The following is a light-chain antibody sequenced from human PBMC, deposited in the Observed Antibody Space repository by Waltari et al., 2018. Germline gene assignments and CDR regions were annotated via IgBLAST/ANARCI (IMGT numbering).Light chain of an antibody. J-gene: IGKJ1*01. CDR3: QQYDYWPWT. CDR2: GTS. Sequence: EIVMTQSPATLSLSPGESATLSCRASQSIRSTFAWFQQKPGQPPRLLIYGTSTRATGIPARFSGSGSGTYFSLTSSSLQPEDFATYYCQQYDYWPWTFGQGTRVETK. V-gene: IGKV3D-15*01. CDR1: QSIRST.